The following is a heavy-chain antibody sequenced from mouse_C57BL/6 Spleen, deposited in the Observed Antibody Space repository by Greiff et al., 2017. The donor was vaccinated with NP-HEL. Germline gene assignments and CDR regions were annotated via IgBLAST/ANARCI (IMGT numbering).Heavy chain of an antibody. J-gene: IGHJ4*01. Sequence: VQLQQPGAELVRPGSSVKLSCKASGYTFTSSWMDWVKQRPGQGLEWIGNIYPSDSETHYNQKFKDKATLTVDKSSSTAYLQLSSLTSEDSAVYYCARGGNYYGSSPRAMDYWGQGTSVTVSS. CDR3: ARGGNYYGSSPRAMDY. D-gene: IGHD1-1*01. V-gene: IGHV1-61*01. CDR2: IYPSDSET. CDR1: GYTFTSSW.